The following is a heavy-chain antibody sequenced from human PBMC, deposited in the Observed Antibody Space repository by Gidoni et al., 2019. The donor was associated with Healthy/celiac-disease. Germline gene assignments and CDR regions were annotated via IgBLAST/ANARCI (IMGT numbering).Heavy chain of an antibody. CDR1: GGSIRSSSYY. CDR3: ARTRVTIFGVVIIPVGYFDY. J-gene: IGHJ4*02. V-gene: IGHV4-39*01. D-gene: IGHD3-3*01. Sequence: QLQLQESGPGLVKPSETLSLTCTVSGGSIRSSSYYWGWIRQPPGKGLEWIWSIYYRGSTYYNPPLKSRVTISVDTSKNQFSLKLSSVTAADTAVYYCARTRVTIFGVVIIPVGYFDYWGQGTLVTVSS. CDR2: IYYRGST.